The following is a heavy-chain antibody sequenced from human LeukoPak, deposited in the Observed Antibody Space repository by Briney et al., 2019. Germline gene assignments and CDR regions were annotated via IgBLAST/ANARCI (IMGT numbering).Heavy chain of an antibody. CDR3: AKEGQQLAYYFDY. J-gene: IGHJ4*02. D-gene: IGHD6-13*01. V-gene: IGHV3-23*01. CDR2: ISGSGAST. CDR1: GFTFSSYA. Sequence: PGGSQRLSCAASGFTFSSYAMSWVRQAPGKGLEWVSAISGSGASTSYADSVKGRFTISRDNSKNTLYLQMNSLRAEDTAVYYCAKEGQQLAYYFDYWGQGTLVTVSS.